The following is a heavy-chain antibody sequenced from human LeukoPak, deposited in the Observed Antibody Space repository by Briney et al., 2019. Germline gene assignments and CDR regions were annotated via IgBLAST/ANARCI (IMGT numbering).Heavy chain of an antibody. Sequence: PSETLSLTCAVYGGSFSSYYWTWVRQPPGKGREWIGEITHRGTTHYNPSLKSRVTISVDTQFALKLTSVTAADTAVYYCAILGYCSSASCYAIPIWGQGSLVTVSS. CDR3: AILGYCSSASCYAIPI. CDR2: ITHRGTT. J-gene: IGHJ4*02. CDR1: GGSFSSYY. D-gene: IGHD2-2*01. V-gene: IGHV4-34*01.